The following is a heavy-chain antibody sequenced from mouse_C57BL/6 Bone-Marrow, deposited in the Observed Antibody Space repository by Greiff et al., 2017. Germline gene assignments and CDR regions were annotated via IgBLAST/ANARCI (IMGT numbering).Heavy chain of an antibody. CDR1: GFTFSSYA. CDR3: AREELRRGYWYFDV. V-gene: IGHV5-4*03. J-gene: IGHJ1*03. CDR2: ISDGGSYT. Sequence: EVKVVESGGGLVKPGGSLKLSCAASGFTFSSYAMSWVRQTPEKRLEWVATISDGGSYTYYPDNVKGRFTISRDNAKNNLYLQMSHLKSEDTAMYYCAREELRRGYWYFDVWGTGTTVTVSS.